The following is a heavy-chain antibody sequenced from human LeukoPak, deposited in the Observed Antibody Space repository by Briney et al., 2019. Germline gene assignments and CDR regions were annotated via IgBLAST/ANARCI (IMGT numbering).Heavy chain of an antibody. J-gene: IGHJ4*02. V-gene: IGHV4-4*07. Sequence: PSETLSLTCTVCGGSFSSYYWSCIRQPAGKGLEWIGHIYTSGSTNYNPSLKTRVPMSVDTSTPKCSLQLSSVTAPDTAVYYCARHRGAGYCSSTTCSFDYWSQGTLVTVPS. CDR2: IYTSGST. D-gene: IGHD2-2*01. CDR3: ARHRGAGYCSSTTCSFDY. CDR1: GGSFSSYY.